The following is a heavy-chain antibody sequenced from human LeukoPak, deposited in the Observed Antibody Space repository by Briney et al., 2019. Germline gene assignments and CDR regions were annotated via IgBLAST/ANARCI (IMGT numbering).Heavy chain of an antibody. CDR2: INPNSGGT. D-gene: IGHD2-15*01. V-gene: IGHV1-2*02. CDR3: ARDRFYCSGGSCYLHYYFDY. J-gene: IGHJ4*02. CDR1: GYTFTGYY. Sequence: GASVKVSRTASGYTFTGYYMHWVRQAPGQGLEWMGWINPNSGGTNYAQKFQGRVTMTRDTSISTAYMELSRLRSDDTAVYYCARDRFYCSGGSCYLHYYFDYWGQGTLVTVSS.